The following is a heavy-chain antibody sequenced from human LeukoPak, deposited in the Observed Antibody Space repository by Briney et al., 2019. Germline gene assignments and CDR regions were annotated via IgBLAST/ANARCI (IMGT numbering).Heavy chain of an antibody. CDR1: GSTVSSNY. CDR2: IYSGGST. Sequence: PGGSLRLSCAASGSTVSSNYMSWVRQAPGKGLEWVSVIYSGGSTYYADSVKGRFTISRDNSKNTLYLQMNSLRAEDTAVYYCATDGPGIYYYGMDVWGQGTTVTVSS. V-gene: IGHV3-53*01. CDR3: ATDGPGIYYYGMDV. D-gene: IGHD3-10*01. J-gene: IGHJ6*02.